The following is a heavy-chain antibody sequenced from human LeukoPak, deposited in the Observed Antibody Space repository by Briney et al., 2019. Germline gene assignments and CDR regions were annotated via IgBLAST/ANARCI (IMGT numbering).Heavy chain of an antibody. V-gene: IGHV1-2*02. D-gene: IGHD5-12*01. J-gene: IGHJ4*02. Sequence: ASVKVSCKASGYTFTGYYMHWVRQAPGQGLEWMGWINPNSGGTNYAQKFQGRVTMTRDTSISTAYMELSRLRSDDTAVYYRARDLIVDIVATGDYWGQGTLVTVSS. CDR1: GYTFTGYY. CDR2: INPNSGGT. CDR3: ARDLIVDIVATGDY.